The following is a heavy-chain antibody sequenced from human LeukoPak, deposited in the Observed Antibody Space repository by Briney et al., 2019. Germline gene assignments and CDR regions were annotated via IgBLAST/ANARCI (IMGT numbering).Heavy chain of an antibody. V-gene: IGHV3-30*02. Sequence: GGSLRLSCVASGLIFSTCVMHWVRQAPGKGLEWPTHIRYDESATYYADSVKGRFTISRENSKNTLYLQMNSLRGEDTAVYYCAKQMMERQQYYYMDVWGKGTSVTVSS. CDR3: AKQMMERQQYYYMDV. J-gene: IGHJ6*03. CDR1: GLIFSTCV. D-gene: IGHD6-13*01. CDR2: IRYDESAT.